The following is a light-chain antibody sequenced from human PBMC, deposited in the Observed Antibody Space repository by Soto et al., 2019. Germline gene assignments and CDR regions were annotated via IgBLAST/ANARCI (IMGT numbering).Light chain of an antibody. V-gene: IGLV2-23*02. Sequence: QSALTQPASVSGSPGQSITISCTGTSSDVGNYNLVSWYQHHPGNAPKLMIYEVTKRPSGLSNRFSGSKSGNTASLTISGLQAEDEADYYCCSYAGSSTVVFGGGTQLTVL. J-gene: IGLJ2*01. CDR2: EVT. CDR1: SSDVGNYNL. CDR3: CSYAGSSTVV.